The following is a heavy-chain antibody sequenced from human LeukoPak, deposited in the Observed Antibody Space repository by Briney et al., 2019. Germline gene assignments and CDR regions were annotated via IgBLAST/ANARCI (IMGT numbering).Heavy chain of an antibody. CDR2: INYSGGT. D-gene: IGHD7-27*01. J-gene: IGHJ3*01. CDR3: VRDANWGLDALDL. CDR1: GGSFRGYD. V-gene: IGHV4-34*01. Sequence: SETLSLTCAVYGGSFRGYDWSWIRQPPGKGLEWIGEINYSGGTHYNPSLKSRVTMSLDTSKNQFSLKLTSVTAADTAVYYCVRDANWGLDALDLWGQGTMVTVSS.